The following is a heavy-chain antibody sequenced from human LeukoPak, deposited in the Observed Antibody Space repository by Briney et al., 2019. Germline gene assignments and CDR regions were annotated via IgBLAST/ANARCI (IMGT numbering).Heavy chain of an antibody. CDR2: IIPIFGTA. CDR3: ARAQGDYRNFNNKWFDP. J-gene: IGHJ5*02. CDR1: GGTYSNFA. V-gene: IGHV1-69*05. D-gene: IGHD4-11*01. Sequence: ASVKVSCKASGGTYSNFAISWVRQAPGQGLQWMGGIIPIFGTASYAQKFQGRVTITTDESTSTAYMKLRSLRSEDTAVYYCARAQGDYRNFNNKWFDPWGQGTLVTVSS.